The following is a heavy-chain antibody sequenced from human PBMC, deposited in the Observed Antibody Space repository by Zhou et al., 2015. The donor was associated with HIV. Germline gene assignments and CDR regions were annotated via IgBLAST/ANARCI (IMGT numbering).Heavy chain of an antibody. CDR1: GGTFTTYV. CDR3: ARDRSADNSGFYGWFDP. CDR2: INPIFGTA. D-gene: IGHD3-22*01. J-gene: IGHJ5*02. V-gene: IGHV1-69*01. Sequence: QVQLVQSGAEVKKPGSSVKVSCRASGGTFTTYVISWVRQAPGQGLEWMGGINPIFGTANYAQKFQGRVTITADESSSTAYMELSSLRSEDTAIYYCARDRSADNSGFYGWFDPWGQGTLVTVSS.